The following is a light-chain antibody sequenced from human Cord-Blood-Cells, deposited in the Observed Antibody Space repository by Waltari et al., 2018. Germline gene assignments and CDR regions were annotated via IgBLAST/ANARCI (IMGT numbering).Light chain of an antibody. J-gene: IGKJ1*01. Sequence: EIVMTQSPATLSVSPGERATLSCRASQSVSSNLAWYQQKPGQAPRLLIYGASTRATGIPARFSGSGSGTGFTLTIRSLQSEEFAVYYCQQYNNWPPWTFGQGTKVEIK. CDR2: GAS. V-gene: IGKV3-15*01. CDR1: QSVSSN. CDR3: QQYNNWPPWT.